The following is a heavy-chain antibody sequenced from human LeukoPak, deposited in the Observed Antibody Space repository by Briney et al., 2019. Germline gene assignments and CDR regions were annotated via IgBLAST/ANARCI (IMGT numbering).Heavy chain of an antibody. CDR1: GFTFSSYG. CDR3: ARDSLERPQGSSWFDP. Sequence: PGGSLRLSCAASGFTFSSYGMHWVRQAPGKGLEWVAVISYDGSNKYYADSVKGRFTISRDNAKNSLFLQMNSLRVEDTAVYFCARDSLERPQGSSWFDPWGQGTLVTVSS. J-gene: IGHJ5*02. D-gene: IGHD1-1*01. V-gene: IGHV3-30*03. CDR2: ISYDGSNK.